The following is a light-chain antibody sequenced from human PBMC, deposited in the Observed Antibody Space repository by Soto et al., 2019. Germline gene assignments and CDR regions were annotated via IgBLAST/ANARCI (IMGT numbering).Light chain of an antibody. CDR3: SSYTSSHVV. CDR2: EVS. CDR1: SSDVGGYNY. Sequence: QSVLTQPASVSGSPGQSITISCTGASSDVGGYNYVSWYQQHPGKAPKLMIYEVSNRPSGVSHRFSESKSDNAASLTISGLQAEDEADYYCSSYTSSHVVFGGGTKLTVL. J-gene: IGLJ2*01. V-gene: IGLV2-14*01.